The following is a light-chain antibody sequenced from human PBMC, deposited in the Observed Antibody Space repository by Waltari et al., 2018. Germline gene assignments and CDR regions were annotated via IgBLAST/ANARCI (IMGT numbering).Light chain of an antibody. CDR2: EIS. V-gene: IGLV2-23*02. Sequence: SALTQPASVSASPGQSITISCTGTSSDVGGYNFVSWYQQHPGKAPQVIIFEISKRPSGVPNRFSGSKSGNTASLTISGLQAEDEANYYCCAYVGYSTWVFGGGTKLTVV. CDR3: CAYVGYSTWV. CDR1: SSDVGGYNF. J-gene: IGLJ3*02.